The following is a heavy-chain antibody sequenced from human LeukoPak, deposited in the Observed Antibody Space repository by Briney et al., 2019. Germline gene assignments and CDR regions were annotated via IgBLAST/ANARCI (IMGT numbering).Heavy chain of an antibody. Sequence: GRSLRLSCAASGFTFSSYAMHWVRQAPGKGLEWVAVISYDGSNKYYADSVKGRFTISRDNSKNTLYLQMNSLRAEDTAVYYCARDGVLLWFGEFHYYYMDVWGKGTTVTVSS. J-gene: IGHJ6*03. CDR2: ISYDGSNK. D-gene: IGHD3-10*01. V-gene: IGHV3-30*04. CDR1: GFTFSSYA. CDR3: ARDGVLLWFGEFHYYYMDV.